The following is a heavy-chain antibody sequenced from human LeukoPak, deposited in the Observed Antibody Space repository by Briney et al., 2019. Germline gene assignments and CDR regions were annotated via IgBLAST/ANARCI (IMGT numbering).Heavy chain of an antibody. CDR1: GDSVSSNSAA. Sequence: SQTLSLTCAISGDSVSSNSAAWNWIRQSPSRGLECLGRTYYRSTWYSDYAESVKSRITINPDTSKNQFSLQLNSVTPEDTAVYYCARAYASSWNIDYWGQGTLVTVSS. CDR2: TYYRSTWYS. D-gene: IGHD6-13*01. CDR3: ARAYASSWNIDY. J-gene: IGHJ4*02. V-gene: IGHV6-1*01.